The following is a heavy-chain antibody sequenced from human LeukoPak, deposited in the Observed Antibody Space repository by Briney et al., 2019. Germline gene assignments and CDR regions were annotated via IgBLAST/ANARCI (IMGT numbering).Heavy chain of an antibody. Sequence: GGSLRLSCEASGFTFSSYGMHWVRQAPGKGLEWVAFIRYDGSNKYYADSVKGRFTISRDNSKNTLYLQMNSLRAEDTAVYYCVRAYCGGDCYHLDYWGQGTLVTVSS. CDR1: GFTFSSYG. V-gene: IGHV3-30*02. J-gene: IGHJ4*02. D-gene: IGHD2-21*02. CDR2: IRYDGSNK. CDR3: VRAYCGGDCYHLDY.